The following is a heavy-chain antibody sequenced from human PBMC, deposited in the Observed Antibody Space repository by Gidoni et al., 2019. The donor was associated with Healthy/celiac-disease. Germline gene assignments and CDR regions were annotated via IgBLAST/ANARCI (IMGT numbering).Heavy chain of an antibody. J-gene: IGHJ6*02. CDR3: AKRTEDYGDYGFDYYYYGMDV. Sequence: QVQLVQSGAEVKKPGSSVKVSCKASGGTFSSYAISWVRQAPGQGLEWMGGIIPIFGTANYAQKFQGRVTITADESTSTAYMELSSLRSEDTAVYYCAKRTEDYGDYGFDYYYYGMDVWGQGTTVTVSS. D-gene: IGHD4-17*01. CDR1: GGTFSSYA. V-gene: IGHV1-69*01. CDR2: IIPIFGTA.